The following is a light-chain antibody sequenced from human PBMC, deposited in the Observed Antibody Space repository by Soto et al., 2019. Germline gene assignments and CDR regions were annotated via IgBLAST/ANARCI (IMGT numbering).Light chain of an antibody. CDR3: QQYGTSLP. CDR1: QSVSSSY. Sequence: EIVLTQSPVTLSLSPGERATLSCRASQSVSSSYLAWYQQKPGQAPRPLIYGASTRATGIPDRFSGSGSGTDFTLTISRLEPEDFAVYYCQQYGTSLPFGQGTRLEIK. J-gene: IGKJ5*01. V-gene: IGKV3-20*01. CDR2: GAS.